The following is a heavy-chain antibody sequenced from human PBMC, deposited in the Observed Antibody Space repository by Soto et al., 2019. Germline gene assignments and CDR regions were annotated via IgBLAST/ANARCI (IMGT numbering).Heavy chain of an antibody. CDR2: ISYDGSNK. J-gene: IGHJ6*02. CDR3: AKDPAVAGNYYYGMDV. Sequence: PGGSLRLSCAASGFTFSSYGMHWVRQAPGKGLEWVAVISYDGSNKYYADSVKGRFTISRENSKNTLYLQMNSLRAEDTAVYYCAKDPAVAGNYYYGMDVWGQGTTVTVSS. V-gene: IGHV3-30*18. CDR1: GFTFSSYG. D-gene: IGHD6-19*01.